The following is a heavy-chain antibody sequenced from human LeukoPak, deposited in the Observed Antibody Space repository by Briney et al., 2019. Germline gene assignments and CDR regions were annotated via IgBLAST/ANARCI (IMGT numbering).Heavy chain of an antibody. CDR1: GFTFRSHW. J-gene: IGHJ4*02. CDR2: IKEDGSEK. V-gene: IGHV3-7*05. D-gene: IGHD2-2*01. Sequence: GGSLRLSCAASGFTFRSHWMNWVRQAPGKGLEWVANIKEDGSEKYYVDSVKGRFTISRDDSKNTLFLQMNSLRAEDTAVYFCATPYRNIVVVPAAIGVPGYWGQGTLVTVSS. CDR3: ATPYRNIVVVPAAIGVPGY.